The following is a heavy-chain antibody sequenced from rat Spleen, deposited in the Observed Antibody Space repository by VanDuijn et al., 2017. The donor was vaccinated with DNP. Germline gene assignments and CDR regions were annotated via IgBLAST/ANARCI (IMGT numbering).Heavy chain of an antibody. D-gene: IGHD1-5*01. CDR3: ASGRYAMDA. CDR1: GFTFSNYD. V-gene: IGHV5-25*01. Sequence: EVQLVESGGGLVQPGRSLKLSCAASGFTFSNYDMAWVRQAPTKGLEWVASISTSGGSTYYRDSVKGRFTVSRDNAKSTLYLQMDSLRSEDTATYYCASGRYAMDAWGQGTSVTVSS. J-gene: IGHJ4*01. CDR2: ISTSGGST.